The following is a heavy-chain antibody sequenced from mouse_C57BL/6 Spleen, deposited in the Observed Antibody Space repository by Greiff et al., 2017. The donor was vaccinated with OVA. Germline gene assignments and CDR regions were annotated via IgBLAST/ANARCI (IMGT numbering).Heavy chain of an antibody. V-gene: IGHV1-82*01. J-gene: IGHJ1*03. CDR2: IYPGDGDT. Sequence: VQLQQSGPELVKPGASVKISCKASGYASSSSWMNWVKQRPGKGLEWIGRIYPGDGDTNYNGKFKGKATLTADKSSSTAYMQLSSLTSEDSAVYFCARSEGYFDVWGTGTTVTVSS. CDR1: GYASSSSW. CDR3: ARSEGYFDV.